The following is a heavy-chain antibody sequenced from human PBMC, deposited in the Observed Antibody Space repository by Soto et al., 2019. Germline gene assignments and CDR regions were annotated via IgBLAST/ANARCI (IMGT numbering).Heavy chain of an antibody. Sequence: ASVKVFCKASGYIFTNYAIHWVRQAPGQRLEWVGWINVGTGNTKYSQNFQGRVTITRDTSATTAYMELSSLRSEDTAVYYCARGAGYCSGDCWNDYYYAMDVWGQGTTVTV. D-gene: IGHD2-21*02. J-gene: IGHJ6*02. CDR1: GYIFTNYA. V-gene: IGHV1-3*01. CDR2: INVGTGNT. CDR3: ARGAGYCSGDCWNDYYYAMDV.